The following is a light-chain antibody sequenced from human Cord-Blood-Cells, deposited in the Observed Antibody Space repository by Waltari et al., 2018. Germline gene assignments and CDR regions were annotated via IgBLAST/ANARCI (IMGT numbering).Light chain of an antibody. V-gene: IGLV1-44*01. Sequence: QSVLTQPPSASGTPGQRVTISCSGSSSNIGSNTVNWYQQLPGTAPKLLIYSNNQGPSGVSDRFSASKSGTSASLAISGLQSEDEADYYCAAWDDSLNGVVFGGGTKLTVL. J-gene: IGLJ2*01. CDR3: AAWDDSLNGVV. CDR1: SSNIGSNT. CDR2: SNN.